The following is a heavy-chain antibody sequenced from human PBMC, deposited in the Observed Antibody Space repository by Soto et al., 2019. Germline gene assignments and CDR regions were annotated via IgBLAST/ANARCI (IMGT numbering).Heavy chain of an antibody. J-gene: IGHJ5*02. CDR2: ISPNSGAT. D-gene: IGHD6-19*01. V-gene: IGHV1-2*02. CDR3: GRGRAVPAFFNP. Sequence: ASVKVSCKASGYTFTDDYLHWVRQAPGQGLEWMGWISPNSGATNYAQKFQGRVTMTRDTSISTAYMEVRSLRSADTARYYCGRGRAVPAFFNPCGQGTLVTVSS. CDR1: GYTFTDDY.